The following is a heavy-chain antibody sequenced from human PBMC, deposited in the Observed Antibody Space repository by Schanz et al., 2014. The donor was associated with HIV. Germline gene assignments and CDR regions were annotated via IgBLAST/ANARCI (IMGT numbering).Heavy chain of an antibody. J-gene: IGHJ5*02. Sequence: VQLVESGGGLVQPGRSLRLSCEASGFTFDDYDMHWVRQAPGKGLEWVSSISWNSGNIGYADSVKGRFTISRDNGKDSLYLQMNSLRAEDTALYYCVKDSGTMISGTRWFAPWGQGSLVTVSS. D-gene: IGHD3-16*01. CDR2: ISWNSGNI. CDR1: GFTFDDYD. V-gene: IGHV3-9*01. CDR3: VKDSGTMISGTRWFAP.